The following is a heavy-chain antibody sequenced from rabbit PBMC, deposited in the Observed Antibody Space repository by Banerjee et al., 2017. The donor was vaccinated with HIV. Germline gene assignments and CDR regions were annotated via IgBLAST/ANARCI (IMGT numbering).Heavy chain of an antibody. V-gene: IGHV1S40*01. CDR3: ARRYSIYGSAFNL. CDR2: IYAGSSGST. Sequence: QSLEESGGDLVKPGASLTLTCTASGFSFSSSYYMCWVRQAPGKGLEWIGCIYAGSSGSTYYASWAKGRFTISKTSSTTVTLQMTSLTAADTATYFCARRYSIYGSAFNLWGQGTLVTVS. CDR1: GFSFSSSYY. J-gene: IGHJ4*01. D-gene: IGHD5-1*01.